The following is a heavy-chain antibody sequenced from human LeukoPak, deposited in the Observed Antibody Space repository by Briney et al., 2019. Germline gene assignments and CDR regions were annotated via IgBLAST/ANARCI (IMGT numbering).Heavy chain of an antibody. CDR3: ASFYYDSSGSTKPYFDY. CDR1: GCSISSGYY. V-gene: IGHV4-38-2*02. Sequence: SETLSLTCTVSGCSISSGYYWGWIRQPPGKELEWIGSIYNSGSTYYNPSLKSRVTISVDTSKNQFSLKLSSVTAADTAVYYCASFYYDSSGSTKPYFDYWGQGTLVTVSS. CDR2: IYNSGST. D-gene: IGHD3-22*01. J-gene: IGHJ4*02.